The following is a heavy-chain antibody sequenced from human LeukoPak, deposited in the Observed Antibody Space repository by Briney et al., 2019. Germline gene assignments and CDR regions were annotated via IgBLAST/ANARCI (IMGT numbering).Heavy chain of an antibody. CDR2: INSDGSET. Sequence: PGGSLRLSCAASGFTFSSYWIHWVRQAPGKGLAWVSRINSDGSETIYADSVKGRFTTSRDNAKNTLYLQMNSLGVEDTAVYYCARGGVHHGFDYWGQGTLVTVSS. CDR1: GFTFSSYW. J-gene: IGHJ4*02. V-gene: IGHV3-74*01. D-gene: IGHD1-14*01. CDR3: ARGGVHHGFDY.